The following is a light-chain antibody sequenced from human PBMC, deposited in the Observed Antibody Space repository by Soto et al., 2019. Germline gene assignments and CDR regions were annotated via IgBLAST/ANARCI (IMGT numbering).Light chain of an antibody. CDR3: QRRSNWPYT. Sequence: EIVLTQSPATLSLSPWERATLSCRASQSVSSYLAWYQQKPGQAPRLLIYDASNRATGIPARFSGSGSGTDFTLSISSLEPEDFAVYYCQRRSNWPYTFGQGTKLEIK. J-gene: IGKJ2*01. V-gene: IGKV3-11*01. CDR2: DAS. CDR1: QSVSSY.